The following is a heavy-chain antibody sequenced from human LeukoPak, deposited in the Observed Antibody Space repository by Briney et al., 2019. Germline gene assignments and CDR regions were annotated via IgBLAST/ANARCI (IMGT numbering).Heavy chain of an antibody. CDR1: GYTFTSYY. CDR3: ARDRPDYYDSSGYYHTFDY. V-gene: IGHV1-46*01. J-gene: IGHJ4*02. Sequence: ASVKVSCEASGYTFTSYYMHWVRQAPGQGLEWMGIINPSGGSTSYAQKFQGRVTMTRDTSTSTVYMELSSLRSEDTAVYYCARDRPDYYDSSGYYHTFDYWGQGTLVTVSS. CDR2: INPSGGST. D-gene: IGHD3-22*01.